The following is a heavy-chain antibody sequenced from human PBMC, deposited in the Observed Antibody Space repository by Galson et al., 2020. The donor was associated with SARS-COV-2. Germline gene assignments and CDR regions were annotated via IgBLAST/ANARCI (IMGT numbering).Heavy chain of an antibody. J-gene: IGHJ6*02. Sequence: GESLKISCKASGYTFTSYDINWVRQATGQGLEWMGWMNPNSGNTGYAQKFQGRVTMTRNTSISTAYMELSSLRSEDTAVYYCARRIPYFDWLFQSDYYYGMDVWGQGTTVTVSS. D-gene: IGHD3-9*01. CDR2: MNPNSGNT. V-gene: IGHV1-8*01. CDR1: GYTFTSYD. CDR3: ARRIPYFDWLFQSDYYYGMDV.